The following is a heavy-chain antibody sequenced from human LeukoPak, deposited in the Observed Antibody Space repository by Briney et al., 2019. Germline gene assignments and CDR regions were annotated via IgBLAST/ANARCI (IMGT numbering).Heavy chain of an antibody. V-gene: IGHV1-46*01. D-gene: IGHD3-10*01. CDR2: INPSGGST. Sequence: ASVKDSCKASGYTFTSYYMHWVRQAPGQGLEWMGIINPSGGSTSYAQKFQGRVTMTRDTSTSTVYMELSSLRSEDTAVYYCAREAIDLYGSGSYDYWGQGTLVTVSS. CDR1: GYTFTSYY. CDR3: AREAIDLYGSGSYDY. J-gene: IGHJ4*02.